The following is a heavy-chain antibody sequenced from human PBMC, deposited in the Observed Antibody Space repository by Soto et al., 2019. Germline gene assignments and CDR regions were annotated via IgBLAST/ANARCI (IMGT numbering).Heavy chain of an antibody. J-gene: IGHJ5*02. D-gene: IGHD2-2*01. Sequence: ASVKVSCKASGYTFTSYGISWVRQAPGQGLEWMGWISAYNGNTNYAQKLQGRVTMTTDTSTSTAYMELRSLRSDDTAVYYCARSLDGSSTSCRWFDHWGQGTLVTVSS. CDR1: GYTFTSYG. V-gene: IGHV1-18*04. CDR3: ARSLDGSSTSCRWFDH. CDR2: ISAYNGNT.